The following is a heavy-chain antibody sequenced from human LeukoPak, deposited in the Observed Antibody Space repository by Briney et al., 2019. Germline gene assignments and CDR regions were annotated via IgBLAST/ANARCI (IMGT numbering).Heavy chain of an antibody. J-gene: IGHJ4*02. V-gene: IGHV4-30-2*01. CDR3: ARVVGATLRVVDY. D-gene: IGHD1-26*01. Sequence: SQTLSLTCTVSGGSISSGGYYWSWIRQPPGKGLEWIGYIYHSGSTYYNPSLKSRVTISVDRSKNQFSLKLSSVTAADTAVYYCARVVGATLRVVDYWGQGTLVTVSS. CDR2: IYHSGST. CDR1: GGSISSGGYY.